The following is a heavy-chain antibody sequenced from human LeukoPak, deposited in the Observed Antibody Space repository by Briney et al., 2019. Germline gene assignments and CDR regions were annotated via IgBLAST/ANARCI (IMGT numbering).Heavy chain of an antibody. CDR1: GYTLIGYY. Sequence: GASVKVSCKASGYTLIGYYMHWVRQAPGQGLEWMGWINPNSGGTNYAQKFQGRVTMTRDTSISTAYMELSSLRSEDKAVYYCARGQSRYSGSYYYVYWGQGTLVTVSS. CDR2: INPNSGGT. V-gene: IGHV1-2*02. J-gene: IGHJ4*02. CDR3: ARGQSRYSGSYYYVY. D-gene: IGHD1-26*01.